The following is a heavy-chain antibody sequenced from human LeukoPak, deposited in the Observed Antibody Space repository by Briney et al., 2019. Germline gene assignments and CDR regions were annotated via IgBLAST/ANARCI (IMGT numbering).Heavy chain of an antibody. J-gene: IGHJ4*02. V-gene: IGHV3-74*01. Sequence: GGSLRLSCTASGFTFSSYWMHWVRQAPGKGLVWVSRINTDGSTTNYADSVKGRFTISRDNTKNTLYLQMNSLRAEDTAVYYCAREPSEYFDYWGQGTLVTVSS. CDR1: GFTFSSYW. D-gene: IGHD6-19*01. CDR3: AREPSEYFDY. CDR2: INTDGSTT.